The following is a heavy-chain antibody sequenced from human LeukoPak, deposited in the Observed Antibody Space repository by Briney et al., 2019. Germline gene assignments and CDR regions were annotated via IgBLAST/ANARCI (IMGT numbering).Heavy chain of an antibody. CDR3: AGNSGSYSYYGMDV. V-gene: IGHV1-8*02. CDR2: MNPNSGNT. CDR1: GYTFTSYG. Sequence: ASVKVSCKASGYTFTSYGINWVRQATGQGLEWMGWMNPNSGNTGYAQKFQGRVTMTRNTSISTAYMELSSLRSEDTAVYYCAGNSGSYSYYGMDVWGQGTTVTVS. J-gene: IGHJ6*02. D-gene: IGHD1-26*01.